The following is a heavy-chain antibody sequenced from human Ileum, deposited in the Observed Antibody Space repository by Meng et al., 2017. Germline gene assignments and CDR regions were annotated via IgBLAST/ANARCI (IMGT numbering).Heavy chain of an antibody. J-gene: IGHJ4*02. Sequence: QLQLQESGPRLVTPSGTLCLTCAVSGYWWSLVRQPPGKGLEWIGEIFQSGRTNYNPSLKSRVTISIDKSKSQISLQLSAVTAADTAVYSCATSNDRDVYYLGYWGQGTLVTVSS. CDR2: IFQSGRT. CDR3: ATSNDRDVYYLGY. CDR1: GYW. D-gene: IGHD3-22*01. V-gene: IGHV4-4*02.